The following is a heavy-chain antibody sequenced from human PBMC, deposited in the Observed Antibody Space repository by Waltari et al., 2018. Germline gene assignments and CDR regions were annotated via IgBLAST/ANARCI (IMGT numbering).Heavy chain of an antibody. CDR2: IYYSGST. CDR3: ARGGAAAGTGY. V-gene: IGHV4-39*07. CDR1: GGSISSSSYY. Sequence: QLQLQESGPGLVKPSETLSLTCTVSGGSISSSSYYWGWIRQPPGKGLEWIGSIYYSGSTYYNPSLKSRVTISVYTSKNQFSLKLSSVTAADTAVYYCARGGAAAGTGYWGQGTLVTVSS. D-gene: IGHD6-13*01. J-gene: IGHJ4*02.